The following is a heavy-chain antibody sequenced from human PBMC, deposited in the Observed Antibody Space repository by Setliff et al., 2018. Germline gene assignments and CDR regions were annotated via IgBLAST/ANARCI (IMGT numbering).Heavy chain of an antibody. J-gene: IGHJ6*02. CDR2: INPNSGGT. CDR3: AREAVYSSSWYFYYYGMDV. D-gene: IGHD6-13*01. CDR1: GYTFTGYY. Sequence: ASVKVSCKASGYTFTGYYMHWVRQAPGQGLEWMGRINPNSGGTNYAQKFQGRVTMTRDTSISTAYMELSRLRSDDTAVYYCAREAVYSSSWYFYYYGMDVWGQGTTVTVSS. V-gene: IGHV1-2*06.